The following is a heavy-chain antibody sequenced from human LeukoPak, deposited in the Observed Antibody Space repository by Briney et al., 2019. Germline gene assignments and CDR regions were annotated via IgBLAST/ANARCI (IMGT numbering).Heavy chain of an antibody. CDR1: GDSISSGSYY. CDR2: IYTTGST. CDR3: ARGSLGREVSAFFKN. J-gene: IGHJ4*02. D-gene: IGHD5/OR15-5a*01. V-gene: IGHV4-61*02. Sequence: SETLSLTCSVSGDSISSGSYYWSWIRQPAGKGLEWIGRIYTTGSTNYNPSLKSRVTISVDTSETQFSLRLSSVTAADTAVYYCARGSLGREVSAFFKNWGQGILVTVSS.